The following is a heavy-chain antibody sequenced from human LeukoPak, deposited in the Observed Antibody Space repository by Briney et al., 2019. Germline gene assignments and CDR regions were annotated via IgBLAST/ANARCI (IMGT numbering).Heavy chain of an antibody. J-gene: IGHJ5*02. CDR1: GGSFSGYY. CDR2: INHSGRT. V-gene: IGHV4-34*01. CDR3: ARGLLWFGGAGPEMDWFDP. Sequence: PSETLSLTSAVYGGSFSGYYWCWSCEPPGKGLEWMGEINHSGRTNYNPSIQSRATISVDTSKNQVSLKLSSVTAADTAVYYCARGLLWFGGAGPEMDWFDPWGQGTLVTVSS. D-gene: IGHD3-10*01.